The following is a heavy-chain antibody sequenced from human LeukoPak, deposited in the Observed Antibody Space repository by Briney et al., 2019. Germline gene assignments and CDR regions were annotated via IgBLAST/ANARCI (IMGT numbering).Heavy chain of an antibody. Sequence: ASVKVSCKASGYTFTSYYMHWVRQAPGQGLEWMGIINPSGGSTSYAQKFQGRVTMTRDTSTSTVYIELSSLRSEDTAVYYCARAPPGPLNYYDSSGYPEYYYYGMDVWGQGTTVTVSS. CDR1: GYTFTSYY. J-gene: IGHJ6*02. CDR3: ARAPPGPLNYYDSSGYPEYYYYGMDV. V-gene: IGHV1-46*01. D-gene: IGHD3-22*01. CDR2: INPSGGST.